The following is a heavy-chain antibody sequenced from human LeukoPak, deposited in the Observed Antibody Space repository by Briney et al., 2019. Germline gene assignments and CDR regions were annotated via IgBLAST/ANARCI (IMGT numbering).Heavy chain of an antibody. CDR3: AKMDIVVVPAAGGYFDY. Sequence: PGGTLRLSCAASGFTFSSCGMSWVRQAPGKGLEWVSAISGSGGSTYYADSVKGRFTISRDNSKNTLYLQMNSLRAEDTAVYYCAKMDIVVVPAAGGYFDYWGQGTLVTVSS. V-gene: IGHV3-23*01. J-gene: IGHJ4*02. CDR1: GFTFSSCG. CDR2: ISGSGGST. D-gene: IGHD2-2*03.